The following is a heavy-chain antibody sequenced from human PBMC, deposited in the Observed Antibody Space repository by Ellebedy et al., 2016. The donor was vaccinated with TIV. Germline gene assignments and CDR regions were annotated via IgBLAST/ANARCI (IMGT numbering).Heavy chain of an antibody. Sequence: SVKVSXXASGGTFSSYAISWVRQAPGQGLEWMGGIIPIFGTANYAQKFQGRVTITADKSTSTAYMELSSLRSEDTAVYYCAGSNAAAGTHYYYYMDVWGKGTTVTVSS. CDR3: AGSNAAAGTHYYYYMDV. CDR2: IIPIFGTA. D-gene: IGHD6-13*01. CDR1: GGTFSSYA. V-gene: IGHV1-69*06. J-gene: IGHJ6*03.